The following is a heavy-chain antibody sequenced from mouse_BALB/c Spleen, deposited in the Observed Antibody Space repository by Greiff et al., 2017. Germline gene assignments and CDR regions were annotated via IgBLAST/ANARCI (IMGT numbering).Heavy chain of an antibody. CDR3: AREGAFYYAMDY. J-gene: IGHJ4*01. V-gene: IGHV14-3*02. CDR2: IDPANGNT. Sequence: EVKLVESGAELVKPGASVKLSCTASGFNIKDTYMHWVKQRPEQGLEWIGRIDPANGNTKYDPKFQGKATITADTSSNTAYLQLSSLTSEDTAVYYCAREGAFYYAMDYWGQGTSVTVSS. CDR1: GFNIKDTY.